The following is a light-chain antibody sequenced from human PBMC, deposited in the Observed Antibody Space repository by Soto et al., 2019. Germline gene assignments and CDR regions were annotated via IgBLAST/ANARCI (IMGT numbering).Light chain of an antibody. J-gene: IGLJ1*01. CDR2: EVV. CDR3: SSYTTSSTYV. Sequence: QSVLTQPASVSGSPGQSITISCTGTSSDVGGYNFVSWYQQHPGKAPKLMIYEVVHRPSGVSYRFSGSKSGNTASLTISGLQAEDEADYYCSSYTTSSTYVFGPGTKVTVL. V-gene: IGLV2-14*01. CDR1: SSDVGGYNF.